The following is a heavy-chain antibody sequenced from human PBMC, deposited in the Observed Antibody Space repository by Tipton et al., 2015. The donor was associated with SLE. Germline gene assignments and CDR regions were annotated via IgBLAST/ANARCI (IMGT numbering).Heavy chain of an antibody. D-gene: IGHD6-13*01. Sequence: LRLSCTVSGGSISSGSYYWSWIRQPAGKGLEWIGRIYTSGSTNYNPSLKSRVTISVDTSKNQFSLKLSSVTAADTAAYYCARAMWSSSWFYYFAYWGQGTLVTVSS. J-gene: IGHJ4*02. V-gene: IGHV4-61*02. CDR3: ARAMWSSSWFYYFAY. CDR2: IYTSGST. CDR1: GGSISSGSYY.